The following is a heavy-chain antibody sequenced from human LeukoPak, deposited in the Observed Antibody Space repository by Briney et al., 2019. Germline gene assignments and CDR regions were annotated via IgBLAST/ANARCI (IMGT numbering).Heavy chain of an antibody. CDR2: INPDSGAT. V-gene: IGHV1-2*02. D-gene: IGHD1-1*01. CDR1: GYTFSGFY. Sequence: ASVKVSCKASGYTFSGFYIHWFRQAPGQGLEWMGWINPDSGATDYVQNFQGSVTMTRDTSISTAYMELSSLRSDDTAVYYCARDHDVRQEKTSFDPWGQGTLVPVSS. J-gene: IGHJ5*02. CDR3: ARDHDVRQEKTSFDP.